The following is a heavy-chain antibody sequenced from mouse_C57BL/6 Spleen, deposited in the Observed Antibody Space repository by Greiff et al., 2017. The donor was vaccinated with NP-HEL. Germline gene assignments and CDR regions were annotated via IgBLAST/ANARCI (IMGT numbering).Heavy chain of an antibody. Sequence: QVQLQQSGAELVRPGASVKLSCKASGYTFTDYYINWMKQRPGQGLEWIARIYPGSGNTYYNEKFKGKATLTAEKSSSTAYMQLSSLTSEDSAVYFCARCGSSWYFDVWGTGTTVTVSS. V-gene: IGHV1-76*01. D-gene: IGHD1-2*01. CDR1: GYTFTDYY. CDR2: IYPGSGNT. CDR3: ARCGSSWYFDV. J-gene: IGHJ1*03.